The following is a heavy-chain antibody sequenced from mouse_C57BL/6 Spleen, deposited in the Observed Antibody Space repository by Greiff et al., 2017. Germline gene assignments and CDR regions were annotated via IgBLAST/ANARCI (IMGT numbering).Heavy chain of an antibody. CDR2: IYPSDSET. Sequence: VQLQQPGAELVRPGSSVKLSCKASGYTFTSYWMDWVKQRPGQGLEWIGNIYPSDSETHYNQKFKDKATLTVDKSSSTAYMQLSSLTSEDSAVYYCARSGYLYYFDYWGQGTTLTVSS. J-gene: IGHJ2*01. V-gene: IGHV1-61*01. CDR1: GYTFTSYW. D-gene: IGHD2-2*01. CDR3: ARSGYLYYFDY.